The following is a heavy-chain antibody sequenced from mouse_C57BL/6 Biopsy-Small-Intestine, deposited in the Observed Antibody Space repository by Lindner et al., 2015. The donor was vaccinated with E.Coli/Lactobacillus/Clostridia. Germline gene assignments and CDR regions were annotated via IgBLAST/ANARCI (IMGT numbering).Heavy chain of an antibody. V-gene: IGHV1-72*04. CDR1: GDSFTGYY. Sequence: SVKVSCKASGDSFTGYYLHWVRQAPGQGLEWMGGSAPIVLSQTLQQKFQDRITMTRDTSTSPAYLEVRSLTSDDTAVYYCARDRHLDRWGQGTLVLVSS. D-gene: IGHD6-1*01. CDR2: SAPIVLS. CDR3: ARDRHLDR. J-gene: IGHJ4*01.